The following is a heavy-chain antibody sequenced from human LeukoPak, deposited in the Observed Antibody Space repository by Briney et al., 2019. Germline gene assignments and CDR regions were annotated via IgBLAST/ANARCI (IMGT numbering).Heavy chain of an antibody. CDR3: ARWFHCSGGGCNSSPPRTVTYGMDV. CDR1: GGSFSGYY. V-gene: IGHV4-34*01. Sequence: PSETLSLTCAVYGGSFSGYYWSWIRQPPGKGLEWIGEINHSGSTNYNPSLKSRVTISVDTSKNQFSLKLSSVPAADTAVYYCARWFHCSGGGCNSSPPRTVTYGMDVWGQGTTVTVSS. J-gene: IGHJ6*02. D-gene: IGHD2-15*01. CDR2: INHSGST.